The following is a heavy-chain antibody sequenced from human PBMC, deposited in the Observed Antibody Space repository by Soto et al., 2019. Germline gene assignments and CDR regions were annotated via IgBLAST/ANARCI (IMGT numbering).Heavy chain of an antibody. D-gene: IGHD1-26*01. V-gene: IGHV3-33*01. J-gene: IGHJ6*02. CDR3: ARDNRYSGSYYRAGGMDV. CDR2: IWYDGSNK. Sequence: QVQLVESGGGVVQPGRSLRLSCAASGFTFSSYGMHWVRQAPGKGLEWVAVIWYDGSNKYYADSVKGRFTISRDNSKNTLYLQMNSLRAEDTAVYYCARDNRYSGSYYRAGGMDVWGQGTTVIVSS. CDR1: GFTFSSYG.